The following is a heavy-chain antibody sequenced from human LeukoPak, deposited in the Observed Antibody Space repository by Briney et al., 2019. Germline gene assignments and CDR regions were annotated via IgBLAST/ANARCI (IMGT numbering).Heavy chain of an antibody. Sequence: SETLSLTCSVSGGSISSYFWSWIRQSPGKSLEWIGYIYYTGATDYNPSLRTRVTMSVDTSKNQFSLNLSSVTAADTAVYYCARSGPRTMDWGQGSLVIVSS. CDR1: GGSISSYF. V-gene: IGHV4-59*01. J-gene: IGHJ4*02. D-gene: IGHD3-10*01. CDR2: IYYTGAT. CDR3: ARSGPRTMD.